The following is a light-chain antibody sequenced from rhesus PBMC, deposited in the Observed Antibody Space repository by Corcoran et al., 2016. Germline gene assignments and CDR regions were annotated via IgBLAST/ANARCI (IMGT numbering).Light chain of an antibody. J-gene: IGLJ1*01. CDR1: SSDIGGYNY. CDR2: EVS. V-gene: IGLV2-32*02. CDR3: SSYAGSNTYI. Sequence: QAALTQPRSVSGSPGQSVTISCTGPSSDIGGYNYVSWYQQHPGTAPKLMIYEVSKRPSGVSDRFSGSKSGNTASLTISGLQAEDGADYYCSSYAGSNTYIFGAGTRLTVL.